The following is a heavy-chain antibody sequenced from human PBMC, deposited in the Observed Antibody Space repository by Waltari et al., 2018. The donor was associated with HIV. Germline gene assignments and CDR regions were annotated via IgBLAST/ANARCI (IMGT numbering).Heavy chain of an antibody. CDR3: ARDFVPKQLVPSGFDY. CDR2: ISAYNGNT. V-gene: IGHV1-18*01. D-gene: IGHD6-6*01. CDR1: GYTFTSYG. J-gene: IGHJ4*02. Sequence: QVQLVQSGAEVKKPGASVKVSCKASGYTFTSYGISWVRQAHGQGLEWMGWISAYNGNTNYAQKLQGRVTMTTDTSTSTAYMELRSLRSDDTAVYYCARDFVPKQLVPSGFDYWGQGTLVTVSS.